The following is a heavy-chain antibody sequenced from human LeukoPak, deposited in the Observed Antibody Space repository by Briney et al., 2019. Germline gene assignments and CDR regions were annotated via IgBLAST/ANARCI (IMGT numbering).Heavy chain of an antibody. J-gene: IGHJ3*02. V-gene: IGHV4-59*01. CDR1: GVSISSYY. D-gene: IGHD3/OR15-3a*01. Sequence: SETLSLTCTVSGVSISSYYWTWIRQPPGKGLEWVGYIYYGGSTNYNPSLKSRVTISADTSKSQFSLKLSSVTAADTAVYYCARGTGKWDAFDIWGQGTMVTVSS. CDR3: ARGTGKWDAFDI. CDR2: IYYGGST.